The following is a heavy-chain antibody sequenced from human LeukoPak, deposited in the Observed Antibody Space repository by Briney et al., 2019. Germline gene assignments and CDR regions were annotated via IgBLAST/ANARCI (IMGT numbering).Heavy chain of an antibody. J-gene: IGHJ4*02. CDR1: GGSISSGGYY. CDR2: IYYSGST. CDR3: ARGGSNAAGTEGFDY. D-gene: IGHD6-13*01. Sequence: SETLSLTCTVSGGSISSGGYYWSWIRQHPGKGLEWIGYIYYSGSTYYNPSLKSRVTISVDTSKNQFSLKLSSVTAADTAVYYCARGGSNAAGTEGFDYWGQGTLVTVSS. V-gene: IGHV4-30-4*08.